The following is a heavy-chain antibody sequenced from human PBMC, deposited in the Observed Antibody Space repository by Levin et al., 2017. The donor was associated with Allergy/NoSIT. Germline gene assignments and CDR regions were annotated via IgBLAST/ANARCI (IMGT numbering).Heavy chain of an antibody. V-gene: IGHV3-74*01. CDR1: GFTFSSSW. CDR3: VKDCGLCRSWGAELEY. Sequence: GGSLRLSCAASGFTFSSSWMHWVRQAPGKGLVWVSRINEDGTTIDYADFVKGRFTISRDNAKNTVHLQMKSLRADDTAVYYCVKDCGLCRSWGAELEYWGQGTLVPVS. J-gene: IGHJ4*02. D-gene: IGHD3-10*02. CDR2: INEDGTTI.